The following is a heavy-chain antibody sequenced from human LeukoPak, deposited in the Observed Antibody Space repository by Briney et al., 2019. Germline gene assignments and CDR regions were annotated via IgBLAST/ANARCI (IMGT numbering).Heavy chain of an antibody. V-gene: IGHV3-7*05. D-gene: IGHD6-19*01. Sequence: PGGSLRLSCAASGFTFSTYSMNWVRQAPGKGLEWVANINREGSEENYVDSVKGRFTISRDNAKNSLYLQMNSLRAEDTAVYYCARDNLRYNSGWITAFDIWGQGTKVTVSS. CDR2: INREGSEE. CDR3: ARDNLRYNSGWITAFDI. CDR1: GFTFSTYS. J-gene: IGHJ3*02.